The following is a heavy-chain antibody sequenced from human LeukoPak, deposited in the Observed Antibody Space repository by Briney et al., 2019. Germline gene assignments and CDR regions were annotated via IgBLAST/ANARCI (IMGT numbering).Heavy chain of an antibody. CDR2: IRYDGSNK. Sequence: GRSLRLSCAASGFTFSSYAMHWVRQAPGKGLEWVAFIRYDGSNKYYADSVKGRFTISRDNSKNTLYLQMNSLRAEDTAVYYCAKDRLYDFWSGYYYYMDVWGKGTTVTVSS. D-gene: IGHD3-3*01. J-gene: IGHJ6*03. V-gene: IGHV3-30*02. CDR3: AKDRLYDFWSGYYYYMDV. CDR1: GFTFSSYA.